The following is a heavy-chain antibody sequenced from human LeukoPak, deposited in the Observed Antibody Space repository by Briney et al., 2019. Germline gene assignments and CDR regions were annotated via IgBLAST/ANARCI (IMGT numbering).Heavy chain of an antibody. Sequence: PGGSPRLSCAASGFTFSSYSMNWVRQAPGKGLEWVSYISSSSSTIYYADSVKGRFTISRDNAKNSLYLQMNSLRAEDTAVYYCARDDNLYSSSWYYFDYWGQGTLVTVSS. V-gene: IGHV3-48*01. CDR1: GFTFSSYS. CDR3: ARDDNLYSSSWYYFDY. CDR2: ISSSSSTI. J-gene: IGHJ4*02. D-gene: IGHD6-13*01.